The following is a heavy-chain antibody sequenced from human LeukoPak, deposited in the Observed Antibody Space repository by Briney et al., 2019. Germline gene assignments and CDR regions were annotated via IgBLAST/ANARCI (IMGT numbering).Heavy chain of an antibody. CDR2: ISYDGSNK. CDR3: AKVRVDAYVSPNDY. D-gene: IGHD3-16*01. J-gene: IGHJ4*02. Sequence: SGRSLRLSCAASGFTFSSYGMHWVRQAPGMGLEWVAIISYDGSNKYYADSVKGRFTISRDNSRNTLYLQMNSLRAEDAALYYCAKVRVDAYVSPNDYWGQGTLVTVSS. V-gene: IGHV3-30*18. CDR1: GFTFSSYG.